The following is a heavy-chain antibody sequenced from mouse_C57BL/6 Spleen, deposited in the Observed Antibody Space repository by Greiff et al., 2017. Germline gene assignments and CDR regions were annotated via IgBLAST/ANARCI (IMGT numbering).Heavy chain of an antibody. D-gene: IGHD2-12*01. CDR3: ARSSSTTPFAY. J-gene: IGHJ3*01. Sequence: QVQLQQSGPELVKPGASVQLSCKASGYTFTSYDINWVKQRPGQGLEWIGWISPRDGSPKYNAKFKGKATLTVDTSSRTAYMELHSLTSEDSAVYFCARSSSTTPFAYWGQGTLVTVTA. V-gene: IGHV1-85*01. CDR2: ISPRDGSP. CDR1: GYTFTSYD.